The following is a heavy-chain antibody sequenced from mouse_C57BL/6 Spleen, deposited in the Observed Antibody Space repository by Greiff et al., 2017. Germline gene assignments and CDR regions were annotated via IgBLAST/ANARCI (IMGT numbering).Heavy chain of an antibody. CDR2: IRNKANGYTT. Sequence: EVQRVESGGGLVQPGGSLSLSCAASGFTFTDYYMSWVRQPPGKALEWLGFIRNKANGYTTEYSASVKGRFTISRDNSQSILYLQMNALRAEDSATYYCARGVGRGYFDVWGTGTTVTVSS. CDR3: ARGVGRGYFDV. CDR1: GFTFTDYY. J-gene: IGHJ1*03. D-gene: IGHD4-1*01. V-gene: IGHV7-3*01.